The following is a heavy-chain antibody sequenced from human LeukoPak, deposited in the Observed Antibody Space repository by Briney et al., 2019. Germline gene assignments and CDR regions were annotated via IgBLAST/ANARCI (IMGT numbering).Heavy chain of an antibody. J-gene: IGHJ4*02. CDR1: GDSVSSYTAA. Sequence: SQTLSLTCAISGDSVSSYTAAWNWIRQSPSRDLEWLGRTYYRSKWYNDYGESVRSRITIDPDTSKNQFSLQLNSVTPEDTAVYYCARDGWPAFDYWGQGTLVTVSS. CDR2: TYYRSKWYN. D-gene: IGHD2-15*01. V-gene: IGHV6-1*01. CDR3: ARDGWPAFDY.